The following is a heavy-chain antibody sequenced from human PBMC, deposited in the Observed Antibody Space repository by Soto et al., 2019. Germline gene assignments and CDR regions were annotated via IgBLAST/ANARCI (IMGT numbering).Heavy chain of an antibody. Sequence: QVQLVQSGAEVKKPGSSVKVSCKAPGGTFSSYAISWVRQAPGQGLEWMGGIIPIFGTANYAQKFQGRVTITADESTSTGYMELSRRRSEDTAVYYCARSQGGSSSLDIYYYYYYGMGVWGLATTVTVTS. V-gene: IGHV1-69*01. CDR1: GGTFSSYA. CDR2: IIPIFGTA. D-gene: IGHD2-15*01. CDR3: ARSQGGSSSLDIYYYYYYGMGV. J-gene: IGHJ6*02.